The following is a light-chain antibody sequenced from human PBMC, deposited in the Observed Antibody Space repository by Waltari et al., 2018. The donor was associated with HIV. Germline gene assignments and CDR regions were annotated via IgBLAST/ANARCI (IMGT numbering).Light chain of an antibody. Sequence: DLVMTQSPLSLPVTPGEPASISCRSSQSLLHSNGYNYLDWYLQKPGQSRQLLIYLGSNRASGVPDRFSGSGSGTDFTLKISRVEAEDVGVYYCMQALQTPLQTPRLTFGGGTRVEIK. CDR2: LGS. CDR1: QSLLHSNGYNY. J-gene: IGKJ4*01. CDR3: MQALQTPLQTPRLT. V-gene: IGKV2-28*01.